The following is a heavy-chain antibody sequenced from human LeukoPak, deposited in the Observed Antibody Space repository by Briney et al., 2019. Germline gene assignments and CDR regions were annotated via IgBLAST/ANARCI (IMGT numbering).Heavy chain of an antibody. CDR1: GFSLSTTGVG. D-gene: IGHD3-3*01. J-gene: IGHJ4*02. CDR3: AHQREGDFWSGYSFTGNYFDY. V-gene: IGHV2-5*01. Sequence: SGPTLVKPTQTLTLTCTFSGFSLSTTGVGVGWIRQPPGKALEWLTLIFWNDDKHYSPSLKGRLSITKDTSKNQVVLTMTNMDPVDTATYYCAHQREGDFWSGYSFTGNYFDYWGQGILVTVSS. CDR2: IFWNDDK.